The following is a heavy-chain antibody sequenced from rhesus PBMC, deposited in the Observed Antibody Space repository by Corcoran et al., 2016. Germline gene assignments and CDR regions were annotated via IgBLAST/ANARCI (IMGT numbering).Heavy chain of an antibody. CDR1: GGSLTGHY. D-gene: IGHD1S39*01. CDR3: SRVVEWELHSYGLDS. Sequence: QVKLQQWGEGLVKPSETRYLTCAVHGGSLTGHYWSWIRQPPGKGLEWLGEWVGNIAVNSASTNYTPSLKNHVTISKATSKSQFSLKLSSVTAADTAVYYCSRVVEWELHSYGLDSWGQGVVVTVSS. CDR2: IAVNSAST. J-gene: IGHJ6*01. V-gene: IGHV4-73*01.